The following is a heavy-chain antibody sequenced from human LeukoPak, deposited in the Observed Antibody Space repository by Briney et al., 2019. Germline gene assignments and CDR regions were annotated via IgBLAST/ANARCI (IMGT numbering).Heavy chain of an antibody. V-gene: IGHV3-7*01. CDR1: GFTFGDYA. CDR2: IKQDGSEK. Sequence: GGSLRLSCTASGFTFGDYAMSWVRQAPGKGLEWVANIKQDGSEKYYVDSVKGRFTISRDNAKNSLYLQMNSLRAEDTAVYYCARDDRTYYYYGMDVWGQGTTVTVSS. J-gene: IGHJ6*02. CDR3: ARDDRTYYYYGMDV.